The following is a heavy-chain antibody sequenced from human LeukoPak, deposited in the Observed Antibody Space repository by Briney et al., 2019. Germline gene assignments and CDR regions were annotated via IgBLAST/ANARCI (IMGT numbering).Heavy chain of an antibody. CDR2: IYYSGST. Sequence: PSETLSLTCTASGVSINSYYWRWIRQPPGKGLEWVGHIYYSGSTNYNPSPMSRVTISVDTSKNQFSLKLSSVTAADTAVYYCARSRGGSYYGFDYWGQGTLVTVSS. D-gene: IGHD3-22*01. CDR3: ARSRGGSYYGFDY. V-gene: IGHV4-59*01. J-gene: IGHJ4*02. CDR1: GVSINSYY.